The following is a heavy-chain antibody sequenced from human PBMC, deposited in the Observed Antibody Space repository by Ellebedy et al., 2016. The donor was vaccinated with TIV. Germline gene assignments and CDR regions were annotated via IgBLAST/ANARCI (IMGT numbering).Heavy chain of an antibody. J-gene: IGHJ5*02. CDR1: GYTFTTYT. D-gene: IGHD3-22*01. Sequence: ASVKVSXXASGYTFTTYTIHWVRQAPGQRLEWMGWVNAGKGNTKYSRKFQGRVSITRDTSASTVYMALTSLRSEDTAVYYCARETHYYDSRSDYPWGSWGQGTLVTVSS. CDR3: ARETHYYDSRSDYPWGS. CDR2: VNAGKGNT. V-gene: IGHV1-3*01.